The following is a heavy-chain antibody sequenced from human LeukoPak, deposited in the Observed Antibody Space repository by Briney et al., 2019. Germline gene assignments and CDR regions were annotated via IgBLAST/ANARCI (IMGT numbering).Heavy chain of an antibody. D-gene: IGHD2-2*01. V-gene: IGHV1-18*01. Sequence: ASVKVSRKASGYTFTNFGLSWVRQAPGQGLEWMGWISAYNGNTNYAQKLQGRVTMTTDTSTSTAYMELRSLRSDDTAVYYCARDCSSTSCYAGSAFDIWGQGTMVTVSS. CDR1: GYTFTNFG. CDR2: ISAYNGNT. J-gene: IGHJ3*02. CDR3: ARDCSSTSCYAGSAFDI.